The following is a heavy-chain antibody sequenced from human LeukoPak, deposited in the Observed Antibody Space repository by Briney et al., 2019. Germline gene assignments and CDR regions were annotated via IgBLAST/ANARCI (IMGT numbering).Heavy chain of an antibody. V-gene: IGHV3-7*03. CDR2: IKEDGSEK. CDR1: GFTFSSYW. Sequence: GGSLRLSRAASGFTFSSYWMSWIRQAPGKGLEWVANIKEDGSEKYYVDSVRGRFTISRDNAKNSLSLQMNSLRAEDTAIYYCAKGIAVAGNSQYFDYWGQGTLVIVSS. J-gene: IGHJ4*02. CDR3: AKGIAVAGNSQYFDY. D-gene: IGHD6-19*01.